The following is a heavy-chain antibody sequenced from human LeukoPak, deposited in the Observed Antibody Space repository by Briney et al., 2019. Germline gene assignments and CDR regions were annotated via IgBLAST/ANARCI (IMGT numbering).Heavy chain of an antibody. CDR3: TTGRFCSGGSCSSSFDF. V-gene: IGHV5-51*01. D-gene: IGHD2-15*01. Sequence: GESLKISCKGSGYTFTNYWIGWVRQMPGKGLEWMGTTYPGNSDIRYSPSFQGQVTISVDKSINTAYLQWTSLKASDTAIYYCTTGRFCSGGSCSSSFDFWGQGTLLTVPS. CDR1: GYTFTNYW. CDR2: TYPGNSDI. J-gene: IGHJ4*02.